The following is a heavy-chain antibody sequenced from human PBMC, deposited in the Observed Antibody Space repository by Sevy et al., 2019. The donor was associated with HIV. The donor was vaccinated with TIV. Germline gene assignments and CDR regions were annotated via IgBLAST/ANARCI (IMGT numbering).Heavy chain of an antibody. CDR3: ARAFAPIKIRPATQGMDV. J-gene: IGHJ6*02. Sequence: GGSLRLSCAASGFTFNNYAIHWVRQAPGKGLDRVALTSYDGSNEYYAHSVKGRFTMSRDDSKNTLYLQISSLRTEDTGVYYCARAFAPIKIRPATQGMDVWSQGTTVTVSS. D-gene: IGHD6-6*01. CDR2: TSYDGSNE. CDR1: GFTFNNYA. V-gene: IGHV3-30-3*01.